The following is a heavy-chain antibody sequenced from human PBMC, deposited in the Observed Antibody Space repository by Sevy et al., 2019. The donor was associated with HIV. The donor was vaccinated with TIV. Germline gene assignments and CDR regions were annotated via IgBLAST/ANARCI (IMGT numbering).Heavy chain of an antibody. CDR3: ARISCTNGVCFQGYYYYAMDV. D-gene: IGHD2-8*01. CDR2: ISTSSSYI. CDR1: GFTFSSYS. Sequence: GGSLRLSCAASGFTFSSYSMNWVRQAPGKGLEWVSSISTSSSYIYYADSVKGRFTTSRDNAKNSLYLQMNSLRAEDTAVYYCARISCTNGVCFQGYYYYAMDVWGQGTTVTVSS. J-gene: IGHJ6*02. V-gene: IGHV3-21*01.